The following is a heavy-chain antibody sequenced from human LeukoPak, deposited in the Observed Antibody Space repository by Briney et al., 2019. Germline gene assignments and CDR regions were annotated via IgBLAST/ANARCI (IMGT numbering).Heavy chain of an antibody. CDR3: ARGRFGEWDY. D-gene: IGHD3-10*01. J-gene: IGHJ4*02. Sequence: SDTLSVTCTVSGGSINGYYWSWLRQAAGQGLEWIGRIYRSGDTNYNPSLKSRVTISVDTSKNQFSLKLSSVTAADTAVYYCARGRFGEWDYWGQGTRVTVSS. CDR1: GGSINGYY. CDR2: IYRSGDT. V-gene: IGHV4-4*07.